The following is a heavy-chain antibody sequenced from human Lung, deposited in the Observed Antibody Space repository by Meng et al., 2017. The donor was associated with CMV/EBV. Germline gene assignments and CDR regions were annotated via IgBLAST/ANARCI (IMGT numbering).Heavy chain of an antibody. J-gene: IGHJ4*02. D-gene: IGHD7-27*01. V-gene: IGHV3-49*04. Sequence: SXKISXAASGFAFGDYAMSWVRQAPGKGLEWVSFIRSKSYGGTTLYAASVKGRFTISRDDSKGVAYLQMNSLRTEDTAVYYCTRTWLTGDTYYFDYWGQGTLVTVSS. CDR2: IRSKSYGGTT. CDR3: TRTWLTGDTYYFDY. CDR1: GFAFGDYA.